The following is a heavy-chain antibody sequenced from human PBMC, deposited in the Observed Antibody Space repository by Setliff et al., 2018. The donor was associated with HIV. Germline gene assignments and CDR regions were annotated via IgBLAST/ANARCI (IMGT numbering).Heavy chain of an antibody. D-gene: IGHD3-3*01. CDR3: VRGVQSPPHYSYYYMDV. CDR1: RSTFNSHT. CDR2: IIPILGVA. Sequence: SVKVSCKASRSTFNSHTINWVRQAPGQGLDWMGRIIPILGVANHAQRFQGKVTITADKSTSTAYMELTSLRFDDTAMYYCVRGVQSPPHYSYYYMDVWGEGTMVTAP. J-gene: IGHJ6*03. V-gene: IGHV1-69*02.